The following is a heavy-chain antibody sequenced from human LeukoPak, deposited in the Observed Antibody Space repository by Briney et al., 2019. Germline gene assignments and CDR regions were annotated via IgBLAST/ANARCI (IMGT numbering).Heavy chain of an antibody. Sequence: PGGSLRLSCAASGFTFSSYAMSWVRQAPGKGLEWVSAISGSGGSTYYADSVKGRFTISRDNSKNTLYLQMNSLRAEDTAVYYCAKDRNCSSTSCYRYEPYWFDPWGQGTLVTVSS. CDR2: ISGSGGST. CDR1: GFTFSSYA. CDR3: AKDRNCSSTSCYRYEPYWFDP. V-gene: IGHV3-23*01. J-gene: IGHJ5*02. D-gene: IGHD2-2*01.